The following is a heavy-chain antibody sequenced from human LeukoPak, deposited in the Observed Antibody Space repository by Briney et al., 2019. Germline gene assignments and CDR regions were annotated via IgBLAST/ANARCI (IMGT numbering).Heavy chain of an antibody. J-gene: IGHJ4*02. CDR3: AKGLTWFGESPGGFDY. V-gene: IGHV3-23*01. CDR2: ISGSGGRT. CDR1: GFTFNSYG. Sequence: GGTLRLSCAASGFTFNSYGMSWVRQAPGKGLEWVSGISGSGGRTDYADSVKGRFTISRDNSKNTLYLHMNSLRAEDTAVYYCAKGLTWFGESPGGFDYWGQGTLFTVSS. D-gene: IGHD3-10*01.